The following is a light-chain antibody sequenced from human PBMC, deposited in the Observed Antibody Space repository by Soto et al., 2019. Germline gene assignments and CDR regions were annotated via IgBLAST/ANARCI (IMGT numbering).Light chain of an antibody. CDR3: QQYYATPPA. V-gene: IGKV4-1*01. J-gene: IGKJ3*01. CDR1: QSVLYNSNNKHY. CDR2: WAS. Sequence: DIVMTQSPDSLAVSLGERATINCKSSQSVLYNSNNKHYLAWYQQKPGQPPKLLVYWASTRESGVPDRFSGSGSGTDFTLTISSLQAEDVAVYYCQQYYATPPAFGPGTKVGIK.